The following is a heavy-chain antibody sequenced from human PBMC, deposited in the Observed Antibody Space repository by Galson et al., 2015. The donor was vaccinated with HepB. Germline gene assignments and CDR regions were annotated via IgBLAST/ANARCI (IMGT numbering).Heavy chain of an antibody. V-gene: IGHV3-49*03. CDR3: TRGAEDQLLTYYFDY. D-gene: IGHD2-2*01. CDR2: IRSKAYGGTT. CDR1: GFTFGDYA. Sequence: SLRLSCAASGFTFGDYAMSWFRQAPGKGLEWVGFIRSKAYGGTTEYAASVKGRFTISRDDSKSIAYLQMNSLKTEDTAVYYCTRGAEDQLLTYYFDYWGQGTLVTVSS. J-gene: IGHJ4*02.